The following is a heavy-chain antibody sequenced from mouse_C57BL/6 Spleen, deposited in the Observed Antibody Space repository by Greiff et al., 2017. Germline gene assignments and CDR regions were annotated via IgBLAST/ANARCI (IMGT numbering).Heavy chain of an antibody. V-gene: IGHV5-9*01. D-gene: IGHD2-1*01. J-gene: IGHJ2*01. CDR3: ARRGGNFLLDY. CDR1: GFTFSSYT. Sequence: EVQGVESGGGLVKPGGSLKLSCAASGFTFSSYTMSWVRQTPEKRLEWVATISGGGGNTYYPDSVKGRFTMSRDNAKNTLYLQMSSLRSEDTALYYCARRGGNFLLDYWGQGTTLTVSS. CDR2: ISGGGGNT.